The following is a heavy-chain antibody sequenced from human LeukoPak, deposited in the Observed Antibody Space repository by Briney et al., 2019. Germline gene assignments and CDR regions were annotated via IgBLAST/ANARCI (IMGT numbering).Heavy chain of an antibody. CDR1: GGSINSGAYY. D-gene: IGHD6-13*01. Sequence: SETLSLTCTVSGGSINSGAYYWSWIRQPAGKGLEWIGRMYTSGSTNYNPSLKSRVTISVDTSKNQFSLKLTSVTAADTAVYYCARVYYSNSYDYWYFDLWGRGTLVTVSS. CDR3: ARVYYSNSYDYWYFDL. CDR2: MYTSGST. V-gene: IGHV4-61*02. J-gene: IGHJ2*01.